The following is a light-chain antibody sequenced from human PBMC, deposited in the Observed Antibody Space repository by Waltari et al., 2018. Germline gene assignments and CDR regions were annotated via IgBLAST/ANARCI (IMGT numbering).Light chain of an antibody. CDR2: STS. J-gene: IGKJ1*01. CDR3: QQAYSTPPWT. V-gene: IGKV1-39*01. Sequence: DIQMTQSPSSLSASVGDRVTISCRASQTISIYLNWYQQRPGKAPKLLVYSTSNLQTGVPSRFSGSGSGTDFTLTISSLQSEDFATYYCQQAYSTPPWTFGQGTKVEIK. CDR1: QTISIY.